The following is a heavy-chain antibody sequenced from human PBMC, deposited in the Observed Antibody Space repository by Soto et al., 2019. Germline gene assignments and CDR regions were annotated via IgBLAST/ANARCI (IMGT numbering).Heavy chain of an antibody. Sequence: PGGSLRLSCAASGFTVSSNYMSWVRQAPGKGLEWVSVIYSGGSTYYADSVKGRFTISRDNSKNTLYLQMNSLRAEDTAVYYCARTNYDFWSGYYTYYLDYWGQGTLVTVSS. V-gene: IGHV3-66*01. CDR2: IYSGGST. J-gene: IGHJ4*02. CDR1: GFTVSSNY. D-gene: IGHD3-3*01. CDR3: ARTNYDFWSGYYTYYLDY.